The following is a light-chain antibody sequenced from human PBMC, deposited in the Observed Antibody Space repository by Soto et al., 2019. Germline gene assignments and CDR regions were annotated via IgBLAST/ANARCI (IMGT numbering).Light chain of an antibody. CDR3: QQYYRSCT. CDR1: QSVTDW. Sequence: DIQLTQSPSTLSASVGDRVTITCRASQSVTDWLAWYQQKPGKAPKLLMYDASSLQSGVPSRFSGGGSGIEFSLTISSLQHDEFATDYCQQYYRSCTCGQGNKVEIK. CDR2: DAS. V-gene: IGKV1-5*01. J-gene: IGKJ2*02.